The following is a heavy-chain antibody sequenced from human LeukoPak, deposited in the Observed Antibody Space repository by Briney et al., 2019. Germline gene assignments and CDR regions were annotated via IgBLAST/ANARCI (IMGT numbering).Heavy chain of an antibody. CDR2: ISSSGSTI. J-gene: IGHJ3*02. Sequence: GGSLRLSCAASGFTFSDYYMSWIRQAPGKGLEWVSYISSSGSTIYYADSVKGRFTISRDNAKNSLYLQMNSLRAEDTAVYYCARGGLRYFDYENGFDIWGQGTMVTVSS. D-gene: IGHD3-9*01. CDR3: ARGGLRYFDYENGFDI. V-gene: IGHV3-11*01. CDR1: GFTFSDYY.